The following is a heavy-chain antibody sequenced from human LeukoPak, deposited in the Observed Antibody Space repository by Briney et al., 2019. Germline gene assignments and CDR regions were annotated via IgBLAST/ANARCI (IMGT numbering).Heavy chain of an antibody. Sequence: SETLSLTCGVYGGSFRGYYWGWIRQPPGKGLEWIGSIYYSGSTYYNPSLKSRVTISVDTSKNQFSLKLSSVTAADTAVYYCARDPYYDILTGYVNAFDIWGQGTMVTISS. D-gene: IGHD3-9*01. V-gene: IGHV4-39*01. CDR1: GGSFRGYY. CDR2: IYYSGST. CDR3: ARDPYYDILTGYVNAFDI. J-gene: IGHJ3*02.